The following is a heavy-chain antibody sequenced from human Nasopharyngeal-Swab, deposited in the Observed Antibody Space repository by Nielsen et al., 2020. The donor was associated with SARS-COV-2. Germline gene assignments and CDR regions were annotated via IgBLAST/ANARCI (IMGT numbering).Heavy chain of an antibody. J-gene: IGHJ2*01. Sequence: SETLSLTCTVSGGSISSYYWSWIRQPPGKGLEWIGYIYYSGSTNYNPSLKSRVTISVDTSKNQFSLKLSSVTAADTAVYYCAALREVEMVYWYFDLWGRGTLVTVSS. CDR2: IYYSGST. CDR3: AALREVEMVYWYFDL. V-gene: IGHV4-59*01. D-gene: IGHD5-24*01. CDR1: GGSISSYY.